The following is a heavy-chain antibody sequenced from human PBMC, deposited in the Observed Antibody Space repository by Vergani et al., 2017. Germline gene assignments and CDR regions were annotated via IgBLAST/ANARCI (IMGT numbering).Heavy chain of an antibody. CDR2: MNPNSGNT. V-gene: IGHV1-8*02. CDR1: GYTFTSYD. D-gene: IGHD6-19*01. J-gene: IGHJ6*02. CDR3: ARDLKSVAGGYYYYGMDV. Sequence: QVQLVQSGAEVKKPGASVKVSCKASGYTFTSYDINWVRQATGQGLEWMGWMNPNSGNTGYAQKFQGRVTMTRNTSISTAYMELSSLRSDDTAVYYCARDLKSVAGGYYYYGMDVWGQGTTVTVSS.